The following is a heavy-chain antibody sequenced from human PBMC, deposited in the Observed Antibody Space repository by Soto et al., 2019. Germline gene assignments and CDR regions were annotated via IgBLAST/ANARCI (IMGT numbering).Heavy chain of an antibody. CDR3: AKVGVLLWFGEDETVTSYYFDY. V-gene: IGHV3-23*01. CDR2: ISGSGGST. D-gene: IGHD3-10*01. CDR1: GFTFSSYA. Sequence: GGSLRLSCAASGFTFSSYAMSWVRQAPGKGLEWVSAISGSGGSTYYADSVKGRFTISRDNSKNTLYLQMNSLRAEDTAVYYCAKVGVLLWFGEDETVTSYYFDYWGQGTLVTVSS. J-gene: IGHJ4*02.